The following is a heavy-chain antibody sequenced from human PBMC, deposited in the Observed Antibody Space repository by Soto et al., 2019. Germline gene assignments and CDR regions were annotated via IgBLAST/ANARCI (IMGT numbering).Heavy chain of an antibody. CDR3: ARGYCSSTSCYPDY. D-gene: IGHD2-2*01. V-gene: IGHV1-3*01. J-gene: IGHJ4*02. Sequence: GASVKVSCKASGYTFTGYAMHWVRQAPGQRLEWMGWINAGNGNTKYSQKFQGRVTITRDTSASTAYMELSSLRSEDTAVYYCARGYCSSTSCYPDYWGQGTLVTVSS. CDR2: INAGNGNT. CDR1: GYTFTGYA.